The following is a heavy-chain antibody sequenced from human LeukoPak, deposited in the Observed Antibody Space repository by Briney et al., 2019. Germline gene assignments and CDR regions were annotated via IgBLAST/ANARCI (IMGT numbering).Heavy chain of an antibody. CDR1: GFTFSSYG. Sequence: GGSLRLSCAASGFTFSSYGMSWVRQAPGKGLEWVSAISGSGGSTYYADSVKGRFTISRDNSKNTLYLQMNSLRAEDTAVYYCAKDQAGHYYDSSGYFSWGQGTLVTVSS. J-gene: IGHJ5*02. D-gene: IGHD3-22*01. V-gene: IGHV3-23*01. CDR2: ISGSGGST. CDR3: AKDQAGHYYDSSGYFS.